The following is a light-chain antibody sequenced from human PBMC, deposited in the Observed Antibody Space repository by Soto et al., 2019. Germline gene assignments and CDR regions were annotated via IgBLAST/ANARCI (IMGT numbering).Light chain of an antibody. CDR3: MQALQTLMYT. V-gene: IGKV2-28*01. J-gene: IGKJ2*01. CDR1: QSPLHSNGYNY. Sequence: DIVMTQSPLSLPVTPGEPASISCRSSQSPLHSNGYNYLDWYLQKLGQSPHLVIYLGSNRSSGVPDKFSGSVSGTDFTLKISRVEAEDVGVYYGMQALQTLMYTFGQGTKLEIK. CDR2: LGS.